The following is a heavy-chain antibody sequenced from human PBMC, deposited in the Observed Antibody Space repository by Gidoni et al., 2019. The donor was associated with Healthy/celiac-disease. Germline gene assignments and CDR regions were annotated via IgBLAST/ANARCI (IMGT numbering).Heavy chain of an antibody. V-gene: IGHV1-18*01. CDR2: ISAYNGNK. CDR3: ARVWEQQLVLFSWFDP. CDR1: GYTFTSYG. J-gene: IGHJ5*02. Sequence: QVQLVQSGAELKKPGASVKVSCKASGYTFTSYGISWVRQAPGQGLEWMGWISAYNGNKNYAQKLQGRVTMTTDTSTSTAYMELRSLRSDDTAVYYCARVWEQQLVLFSWFDPWGQGTLVTVSS. D-gene: IGHD6-13*01.